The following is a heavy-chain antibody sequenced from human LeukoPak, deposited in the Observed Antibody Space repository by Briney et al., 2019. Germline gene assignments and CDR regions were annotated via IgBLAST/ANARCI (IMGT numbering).Heavy chain of an antibody. CDR1: GFTFSTYE. D-gene: IGHD1-26*01. Sequence: GGSLRLSCAASGFTFSTYEMNWVRQAPGKGLEWVAVIWYDGSNKYYADSVKGRFTISRDNSKNTLYLQMNSLRAEDTAVYHCARDRGATSPYFDYWGQGILVTVSS. J-gene: IGHJ4*02. CDR3: ARDRGATSPYFDY. CDR2: IWYDGSNK. V-gene: IGHV3-33*08.